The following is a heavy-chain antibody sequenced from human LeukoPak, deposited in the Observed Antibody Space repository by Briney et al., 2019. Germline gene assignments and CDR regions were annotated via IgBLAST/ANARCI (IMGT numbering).Heavy chain of an antibody. D-gene: IGHD3-22*01. V-gene: IGHV3-7*01. Sequence: GGSLRLSCAASGFTFSSYWMSWVRQAPGKGLEWVANIKQDGSEKYYVDSVKGRFTISGDNAKNSLYLQMNSLRAEDTAVYYCARDIPDYYDSSGSNFDYRGQGTLVTVSS. CDR2: IKQDGSEK. J-gene: IGHJ4*02. CDR3: ARDIPDYYDSSGSNFDY. CDR1: GFTFSSYW.